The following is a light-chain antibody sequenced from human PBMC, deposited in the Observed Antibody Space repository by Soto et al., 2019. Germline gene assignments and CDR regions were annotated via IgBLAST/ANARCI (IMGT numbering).Light chain of an antibody. CDR1: SNDVGGYNY. J-gene: IGLJ2*01. V-gene: IGLV2-14*01. Sequence: QSALTQPASVSGSPGQSITISCTGTSNDVGGYNYVSWYQQHPGKAPKLIIYDVSYRPSGVSNRFSGSKSGNTASLTISGLQAEDEADYYCSSYTSSSHVVFGGGTKLTVL. CDR2: DVS. CDR3: SSYTSSSHVV.